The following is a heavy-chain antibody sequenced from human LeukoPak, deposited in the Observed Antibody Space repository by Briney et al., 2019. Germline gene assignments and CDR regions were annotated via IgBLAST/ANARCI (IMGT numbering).Heavy chain of an antibody. J-gene: IGHJ5*02. CDR3: ARVGVVVPAAWFDP. CDR1: GYNFCIFG. CDR2: ISADSGNT. D-gene: IGHD2-2*01. Sequence: ASVKVSFKASGYNFCIFGMSWVRQAPGQGLEWMGWISADSGNTNSAQKLQGRVTMTTDTSTGTAYLELASLRSDDTAVYYCARVGVVVPAAWFDPWGQGTLVTVSS. V-gene: IGHV1-18*01.